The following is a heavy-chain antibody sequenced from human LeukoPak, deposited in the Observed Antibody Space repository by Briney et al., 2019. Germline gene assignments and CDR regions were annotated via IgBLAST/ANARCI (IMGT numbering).Heavy chain of an antibody. CDR2: FYYSGST. J-gene: IGHJ4*02. V-gene: IGHV4-39*01. CDR3: ARGRRDGYNLEYFDK. Sequence: SETLSLTCTVSGGSISNYHWGWIRQPPGKGLQWIGSFYYSGSTYYNPSLKSRVTIYVDTSKNQFSPKLSSVTAADTAVYYCARGRRDGYNLEYFDKWGQGTLVTVSS. CDR1: GGSISNYH. D-gene: IGHD5-24*01.